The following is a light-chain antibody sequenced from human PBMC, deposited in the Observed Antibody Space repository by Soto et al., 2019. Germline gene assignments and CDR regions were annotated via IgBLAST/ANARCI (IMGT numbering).Light chain of an antibody. Sequence: EIVLTQSPGTLSLSPGERATLSCRASQSVSSSYLAWYQQKPGQAPRLLIYGASSRATGIPDRFSGSGSGTDFTLTINRLEPEDFVIYYCQQYGSSPWTFGQGTRLEIK. CDR1: QSVSSSY. CDR3: QQYGSSPWT. J-gene: IGKJ5*01. CDR2: GAS. V-gene: IGKV3-20*01.